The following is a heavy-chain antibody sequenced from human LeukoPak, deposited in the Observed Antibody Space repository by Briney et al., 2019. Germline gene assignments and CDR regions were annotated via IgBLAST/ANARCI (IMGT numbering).Heavy chain of an antibody. V-gene: IGHV3-21*01. J-gene: IGHJ6*02. CDR2: ISSSSSYI. Sequence: GGSLRLSCAASGFTFSSYSMNWVRQAPGKGLEWVSSISSSSSYIYYADSVKGRLTISRDNAKNSLYLQMNSLRAEDTAVYYCARDCRQLVLYYYYYGMDVWGQGTTVTVSS. CDR3: ARDCRQLVLYYYYYGMDV. CDR1: GFTFSSYS. D-gene: IGHD6-13*01.